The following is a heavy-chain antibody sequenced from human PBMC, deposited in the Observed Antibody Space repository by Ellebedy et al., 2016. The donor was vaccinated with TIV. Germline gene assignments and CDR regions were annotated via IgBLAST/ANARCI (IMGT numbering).Heavy chain of an antibody. CDR2: IKQEGSEK. D-gene: IGHD3-22*01. J-gene: IGHJ4*02. CDR1: GFTFSSYW. Sequence: GESLKISCAASGFTFSSYWMSWVRQAPGKGLEWVANIKQEGSEKYYVDSVKGRFTISRDNAKNSLYLQMNSLRTEDTAVYYCARVYDSIDYWGQGTLVTVSS. CDR3: ARVYDSIDY. V-gene: IGHV3-7*01.